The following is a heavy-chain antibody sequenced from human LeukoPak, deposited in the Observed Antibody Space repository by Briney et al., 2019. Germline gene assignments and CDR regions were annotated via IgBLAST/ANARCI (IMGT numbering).Heavy chain of an antibody. D-gene: IGHD2-2*01. CDR1: GYSFTSYW. CDR2: IYPGDSDT. Sequence: GESLKISCKGSGYSFTSYWIGWVRQMPGKGLEWMGIIYPGDSDTRYSPSFQGQVTISADKSISTAYLQWSSPKASDTAMYYCARGYCSSTSCYKIDYWGQGTLVTVSS. J-gene: IGHJ4*02. CDR3: ARGYCSSTSCYKIDY. V-gene: IGHV5-51*01.